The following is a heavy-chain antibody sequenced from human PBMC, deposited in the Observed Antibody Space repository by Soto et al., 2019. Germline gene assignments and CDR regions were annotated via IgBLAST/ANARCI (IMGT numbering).Heavy chain of an antibody. CDR2: TYYRSKWYN. CDR1: WASVSSNIAA. J-gene: IGHJ5*02. CDR3: VRGPEQLVWFDP. D-gene: IGHD6-6*01. V-gene: IGHV6-1*01. Sequence: SQPLSLTCAISWASVSSNIAACHCIRQSPSRGLEWLGRTYYRSKWYNDYAVSVKSRITINPDTSKNQFSLQLNSVTPEDTAVYYCVRGPEQLVWFDPWGQGTLVTVSS.